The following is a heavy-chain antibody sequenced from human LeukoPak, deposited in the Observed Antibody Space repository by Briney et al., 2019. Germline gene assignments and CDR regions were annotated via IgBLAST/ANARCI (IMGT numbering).Heavy chain of an antibody. Sequence: GGSLRLSCAASGFTFSGYAMNWVRQAPGKGLEWVSSISTSSSYIYYADSVRGRFTISRDNAKNSLYLQMNSLRAEDTAVYYCARGVEDYDAFDIWGQGTMATVSS. V-gene: IGHV3-21*01. J-gene: IGHJ3*02. CDR3: ARGVEDYDAFDI. D-gene: IGHD4-11*01. CDR1: GFTFSGYA. CDR2: ISTSSSYI.